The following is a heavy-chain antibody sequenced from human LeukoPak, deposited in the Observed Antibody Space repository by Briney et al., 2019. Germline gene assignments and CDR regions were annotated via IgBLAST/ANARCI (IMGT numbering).Heavy chain of an antibody. CDR1: GFTFSSYW. D-gene: IGHD2-21*01. Sequence: GGSLRLSCAASGFTFSSYWMHWVRQIPGKGLVWVSSISSSSSYIYYAGSVKGRFTISRDNAKNTLYLQMDSLRAEDTAVYYCARDNGDVVAPLLDVWGKGTTVTISS. V-gene: IGHV3-21*01. J-gene: IGHJ6*04. CDR3: ARDNGDVVAPLLDV. CDR2: ISSSSSYI.